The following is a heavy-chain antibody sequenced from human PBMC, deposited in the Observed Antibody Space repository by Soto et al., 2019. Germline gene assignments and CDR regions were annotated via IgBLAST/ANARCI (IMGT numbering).Heavy chain of an antibody. Sequence: GGSLRLSCAASGFTFSSYGMHWVRQAPGKGLEWVAVISYDGSNKYYADSVKGRFTISRDNSKNTLYLQMNSLRAEDTAVYYCARDHAYCSSTSCQIYYGMDVWGQGTTVTVSS. D-gene: IGHD2-2*01. V-gene: IGHV3-30*03. J-gene: IGHJ6*02. CDR1: GFTFSSYG. CDR2: ISYDGSNK. CDR3: ARDHAYCSSTSCQIYYGMDV.